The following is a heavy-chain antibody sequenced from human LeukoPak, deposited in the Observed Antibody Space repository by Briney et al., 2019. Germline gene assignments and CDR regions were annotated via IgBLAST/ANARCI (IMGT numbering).Heavy chain of an antibody. V-gene: IGHV4-59*01. CDR1: GGSFSCYY. Sequence: SETLSLTCAVYGGSFSCYYWSWIRQPPGKGLEWIGYIYHRGSTNYNPSLKSRVTISVDTSKNQFSLKLSSVTAADTAVYYCARVGSGYTFDYWGQGTLVTASS. CDR3: ARVGSGYTFDY. J-gene: IGHJ4*02. CDR2: IYHRGST. D-gene: IGHD3-22*01.